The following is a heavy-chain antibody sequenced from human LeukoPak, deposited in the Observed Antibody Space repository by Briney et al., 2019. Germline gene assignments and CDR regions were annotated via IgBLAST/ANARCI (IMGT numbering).Heavy chain of an antibody. CDR3: AKPQRYLSGGSLPDY. J-gene: IGHJ4*01. Sequence: PGGSLRLSCAASGFTFSSYSMNWVRQAPGKGLEWVSSISSSSSYIYYADSVKGRFTISRDNAKNSLYLQMNSLRAEDTAVYYCAKPQRYLSGGSLPDYWGXGTLVTXSS. CDR2: ISSSSSYI. V-gene: IGHV3-21*01. D-gene: IGHD1-26*01. CDR1: GFTFSSYS.